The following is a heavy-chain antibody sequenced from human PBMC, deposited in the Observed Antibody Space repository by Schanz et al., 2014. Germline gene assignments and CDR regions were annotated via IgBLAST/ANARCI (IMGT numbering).Heavy chain of an antibody. D-gene: IGHD5-12*01. CDR2: INPNSGET. CDR1: GYSFTEYF. Sequence: QVQLVQSGPAVKRPGASMKVSCLASGYSFTEYFLHWVRQAPGQGLEWMGWINPNSGETNYEQKFKGRVPLTSDPSISTAFMDLSGLTSDDTATYFCARARYTGYDCSGYWGQGTLLIVSP. J-gene: IGHJ4*02. CDR3: ARARYTGYDCSGY. V-gene: IGHV1-2*02.